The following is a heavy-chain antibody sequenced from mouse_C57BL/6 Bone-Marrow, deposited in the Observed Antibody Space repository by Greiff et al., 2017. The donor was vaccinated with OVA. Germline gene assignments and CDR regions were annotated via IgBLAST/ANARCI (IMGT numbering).Heavy chain of an antibody. CDR1: GYTFTSYW. CDR2: IDPSDSYT. Sequence: QVQLQQPGAELVKPGASVKLSCKASGYTFTSYWMQWVKQRPGQGLEWIGEIDPSDSYTNYNQKFKGKATLTVDTSSSTSYMQLSSLTSVDSAVYYCLYYYGSRDYWGQGTTLTVSS. CDR3: LYYYGSRDY. V-gene: IGHV1-50*01. D-gene: IGHD1-1*01. J-gene: IGHJ2*01.